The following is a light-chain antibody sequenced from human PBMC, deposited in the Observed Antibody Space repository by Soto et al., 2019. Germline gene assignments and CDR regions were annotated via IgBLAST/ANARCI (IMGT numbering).Light chain of an antibody. CDR1: QSVSTTQ. CDR3: QHYDTSNHT. J-gene: IGKJ2*01. V-gene: IGKV3-20*01. CDR2: GAS. Sequence: EIVLTQSPGTLSLSPGESATLSCRASQSVSTTQVAWYQQKPGQAPRLLIYGASSRATGIPGRLSGFGSEKEFTLTISRLEHEYVAVYYCQHYDTSNHTFGQGPKLEIK.